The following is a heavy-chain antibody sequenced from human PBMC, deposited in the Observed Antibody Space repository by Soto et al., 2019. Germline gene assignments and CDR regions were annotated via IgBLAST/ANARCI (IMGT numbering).Heavy chain of an antibody. V-gene: IGHV3-73*01. D-gene: IGHD1-26*01. Sequence: GGSLRLSCAASGFTFRGSAMHWVRQASGKGLEWVGRIRSKANSYATAYAASVKGRFTISRDDSKNTAYLQMNSLKTEDTAVYYCTLNIVGAIAFVYWGQGTLVTVSS. CDR1: GFTFRGSA. CDR2: IRSKANSYAT. J-gene: IGHJ4*02. CDR3: TLNIVGAIAFVY.